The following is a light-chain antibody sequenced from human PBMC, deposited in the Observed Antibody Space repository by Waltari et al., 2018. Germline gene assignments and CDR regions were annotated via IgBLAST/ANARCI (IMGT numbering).Light chain of an antibody. CDR2: DVR. V-gene: IGLV2-14*03. Sequence: QSALTQPASVSGSPGQSITISCTGTSNDIGGYNYVSWYQQHPGKAPKLMIYDVRNRPSGVSNRFSGSNSGTTASLTISGLQAEDESDYYCSSYTSASTLEFGGGTKLTVL. CDR1: SNDIGGYNY. J-gene: IGLJ2*01. CDR3: SSYTSASTLE.